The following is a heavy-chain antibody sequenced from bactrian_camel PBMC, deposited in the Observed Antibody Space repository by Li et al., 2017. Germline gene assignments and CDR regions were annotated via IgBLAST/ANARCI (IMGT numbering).Heavy chain of an antibody. CDR1: GFTFDRYW. CDR3: ATDTGSWFVPNY. D-gene: IGHD6*01. Sequence: QLVESGGGLVQPGGSLRLSCSASGFTFDRYWMAWVRQAPGKGLEWVSTILSNSDTTYYAESMKGRFTISKDDAKNTVLLQMNSLKPEDTAVYYCATDTGSWFVPNYWGQGTQVTVS. CDR2: ILSNSDTT. V-gene: IGHV3S25*01. J-gene: IGHJ4*01.